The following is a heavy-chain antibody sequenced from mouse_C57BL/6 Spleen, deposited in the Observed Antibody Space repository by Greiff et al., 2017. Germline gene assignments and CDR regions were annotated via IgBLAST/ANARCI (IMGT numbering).Heavy chain of an antibody. V-gene: IGHV1-63*01. Sequence: VKLQQSGAELVRPGTSVKMSCKASGYTFTNYWIGWAKQRPGHGLEWIGDIYPGGGYTNYNEKFKGKATLTADKSSSTAYMQFSSLTSEDSAIYYCARCPYFDYWGQGTTLTVSS. CDR2: IYPGGGYT. CDR3: ARCPYFDY. J-gene: IGHJ2*01. CDR1: GYTFTNYW.